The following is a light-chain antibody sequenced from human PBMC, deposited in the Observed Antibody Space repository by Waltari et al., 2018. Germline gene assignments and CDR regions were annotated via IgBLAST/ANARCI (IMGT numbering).Light chain of an antibody. Sequence: DIQMTQSPSSVSASVGDRVTITCRASQDVNKWLVWYQQKAGRAPQLLIFAASNLQTGVPSRFSGSGSGTDFTLTITNLQPEDFATYYCQQASTCPLTFGGGTRVEMK. CDR2: AAS. J-gene: IGKJ4*01. CDR1: QDVNKW. V-gene: IGKV1-12*01. CDR3: QQASTCPLT.